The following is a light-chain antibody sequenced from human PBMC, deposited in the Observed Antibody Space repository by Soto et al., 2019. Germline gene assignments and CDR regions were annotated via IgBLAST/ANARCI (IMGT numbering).Light chain of an antibody. CDR3: QQLNSYPLT. J-gene: IGKJ4*01. Sequence: DIQMTQSPSTLSASVGDRVTLTCRASQSISTYLNWYQQKPGKAPKLLIYAASTLQSGVPSRFSGGGSGTEFTLTISSLQPEDFATYYCQQLNSYPLTFGGGTKVDIK. CDR1: QSISTY. V-gene: IGKV1-9*01. CDR2: AAS.